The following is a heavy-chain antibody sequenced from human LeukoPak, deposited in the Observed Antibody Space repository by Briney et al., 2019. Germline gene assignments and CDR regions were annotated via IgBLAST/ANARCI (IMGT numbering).Heavy chain of an antibody. V-gene: IGHV3-23*01. D-gene: IGHD6-13*01. CDR3: AKRPSSWYVEGDWFDP. CDR2: ISGSGGST. CDR1: GFTFSSYA. Sequence: GGSLSLSCAASGFTFSSYAMSWVRQAPGRGLEWVSAISGSGGSTYYADSVKGRFTISRDNSKNTLYLQMNSLRAEDTAVYYCAKRPSSWYVEGDWFDPWGQGTLVTVSS. J-gene: IGHJ5*02.